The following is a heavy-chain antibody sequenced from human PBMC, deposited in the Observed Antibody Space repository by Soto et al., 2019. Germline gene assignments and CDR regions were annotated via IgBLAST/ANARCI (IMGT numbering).Heavy chain of an antibody. CDR3: ARAKLRLPPKWFDP. CDR2: ISSSISYI. J-gene: IGHJ5*02. D-gene: IGHD2-21*02. Sequence: GSLRLSCATCGCTFTHYTINWVRQAPWKGLEWVSSISSSISYIYYAESVKGLVTISRDNAKNSLYLQMNSLRADDTDVYYCARAKLRLPPKWFDPWGQGSLVTVS. V-gene: IGHV3-21*01. CDR1: GCTFTHYT.